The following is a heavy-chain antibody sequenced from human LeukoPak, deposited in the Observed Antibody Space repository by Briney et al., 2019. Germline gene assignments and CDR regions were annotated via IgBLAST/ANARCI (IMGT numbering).Heavy chain of an antibody. CDR2: IYDSGST. CDR1: GVSIRSSCYY. D-gene: IGHD5-18*01. V-gene: IGHV4-39*07. CDR3: ARSRGYSYGPKRPFDI. Sequence: PSETLSLTCTVSGVSIRSSCYYWGWIRQPPGKGLEWIGSIYDSGSTYYNPSLKSRVTISVDTSKNQFSLKLSSVTAADTAVYYCARSRGYSYGPKRPFDIWGQGTMVTVSS. J-gene: IGHJ3*02.